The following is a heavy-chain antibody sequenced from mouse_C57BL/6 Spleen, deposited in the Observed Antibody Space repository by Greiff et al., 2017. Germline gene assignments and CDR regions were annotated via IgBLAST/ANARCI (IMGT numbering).Heavy chain of an antibody. CDR2: INPYNGDT. J-gene: IGHJ2*01. D-gene: IGHD2-1*01. CDR1: GYSFTGYF. CDR3: ARSPLYYGYFDY. Sequence: EVQLQQSGPELVKPGASVKISCKASGYSFTGYFMHWVMQSHGKSLEWIGRINPYNGDTFYNQKFKGKATLTVDKSSSTAHMELRSLTSEDSAVYYCARSPLYYGYFDYWGQGTTLTVSS. V-gene: IGHV1-20*01.